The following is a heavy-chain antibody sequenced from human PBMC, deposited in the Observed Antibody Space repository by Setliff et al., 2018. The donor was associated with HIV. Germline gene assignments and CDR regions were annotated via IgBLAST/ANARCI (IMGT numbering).Heavy chain of an antibody. CDR2: IKPDGSSK. Sequence: AASVKVSCAASGFTFSTFWMGWVRQAPGKGREWVAHIKPDGSSKKYVDSVKGRFTISRDNAKDSLYLQMHSLRAEDTAVYYCVRWGLPYGIDAWGQGTLVTVSS. D-gene: IGHD3-16*01. V-gene: IGHV3-7*01. CDR1: GFTFSTFW. CDR3: VRWGLPYGIDA. J-gene: IGHJ4*02.